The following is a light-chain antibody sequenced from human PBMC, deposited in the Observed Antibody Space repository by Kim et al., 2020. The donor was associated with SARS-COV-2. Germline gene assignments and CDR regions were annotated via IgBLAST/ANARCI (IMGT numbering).Light chain of an antibody. J-gene: IGLJ2*01. Sequence: QSALTQPPSVSGSPGQSVTISCTGTSSDVGAYNRVSWYQQSPGTAPKLMIYEASNRPSGVPDRFSGSKSGNTAPLTISGLQAEDEGDYYCNSYTTSNTVLFGGGTQLTVL. CDR2: EAS. CDR3: NSYTTSNTVL. CDR1: SSDVGAYNR. V-gene: IGLV2-18*02.